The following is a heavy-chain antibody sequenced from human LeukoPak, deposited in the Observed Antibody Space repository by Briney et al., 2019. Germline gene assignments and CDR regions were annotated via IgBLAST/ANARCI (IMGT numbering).Heavy chain of an antibody. Sequence: GGSLRLSCAASGFTFSTFAMIWVRQPPGKGLEWVSSIFLTGGAIHYADSVRGRFTISRNKSKNTLFLQMNSLRAEDTAIYYCATYRQVLLPFESWGQGTLVTVSS. CDR1: GFTFSTFA. CDR3: ATYRQVLLPFES. D-gene: IGHD2-8*02. CDR2: IFLTGGAI. V-gene: IGHV3-23*01. J-gene: IGHJ4*02.